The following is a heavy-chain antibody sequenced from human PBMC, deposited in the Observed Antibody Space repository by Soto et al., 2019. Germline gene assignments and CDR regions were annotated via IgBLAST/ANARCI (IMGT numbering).Heavy chain of an antibody. J-gene: IGHJ4*02. CDR3: AKRGVDRGADS. CDR2: ISDRGSDT. Sequence: EVQLVESGGGLVRPGGSLRLSCAASGFTFRKSDMTWVRRAPGQGLPYISSISDRGSDTYYADSVKGRFIISRDNSKNTLDLQMNSLSVEDTAIYYCAKRGVDRGADSWGQGTVVTVSS. CDR1: GFTFRKSD. D-gene: IGHD6-25*01. V-gene: IGHV3-23*04.